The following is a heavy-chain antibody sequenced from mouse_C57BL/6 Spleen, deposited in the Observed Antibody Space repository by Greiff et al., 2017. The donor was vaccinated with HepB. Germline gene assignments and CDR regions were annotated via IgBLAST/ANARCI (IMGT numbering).Heavy chain of an antibody. CDR1: GYTFTDYE. J-gene: IGHJ2*01. CDR2: IDPETGGT. CDR3: TRTHYPFDY. V-gene: IGHV1-15*01. D-gene: IGHD1-1*02. Sequence: VKLQESGAELVRPGASVTLSCKASGYTFTDYEMHWVKQTPVHGLEWIGAIDPETGGTAYNQKFKGKAILTADKSSSTAYMELRSLTSEDSAVYYCTRTHYPFDYWGQGTTLTVSS.